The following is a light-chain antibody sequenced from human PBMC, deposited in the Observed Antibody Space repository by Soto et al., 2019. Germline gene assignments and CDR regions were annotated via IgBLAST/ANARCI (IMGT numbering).Light chain of an antibody. J-gene: IGLJ1*01. CDR2: EVS. Sequence: QSALTQPASVSGSPGQSITISCTGTSSDVGGHNYVSWYQQQSGKAPKLMIHEVSNRPSGVSNRFSGSKSGNTASLTISGLQAEDEADYYCSSYTSSRAYVFGSGTKVTVL. CDR1: SSDVGGHNY. V-gene: IGLV2-14*01. CDR3: SSYTSSRAYV.